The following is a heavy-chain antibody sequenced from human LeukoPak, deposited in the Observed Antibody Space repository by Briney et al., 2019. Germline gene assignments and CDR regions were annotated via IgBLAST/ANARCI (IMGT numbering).Heavy chain of an antibody. Sequence: PGGSLRLSCAASGFTFSSYAMSRVRQAPGKGLEWVSAISGSGGNTYYADSVKGRFTISRDNSKNTPYLQMNSLSAEDTAVYYCATIISSSRYIDYWGQGTLVTVSS. J-gene: IGHJ4*02. V-gene: IGHV3-23*01. D-gene: IGHD6-13*01. CDR2: ISGSGGNT. CDR1: GFTFSSYA. CDR3: ATIISSSRYIDY.